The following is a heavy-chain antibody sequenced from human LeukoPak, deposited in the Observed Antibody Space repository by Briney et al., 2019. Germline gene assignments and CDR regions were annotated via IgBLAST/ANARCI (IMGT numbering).Heavy chain of an antibody. CDR3: VKSTDPGTRLGFDFDY. V-gene: IGHV3-64D*06. CDR2: ISSNGGST. Sequence: PGGSLRLSCSASGFTFSSYAMHWVRQAPGKGLEYVSAISSNGGSTYYADSAKGRFTISRDNSKNTLYLQMSSLRAEDTAVYYCVKSTDPGTRLGFDFDYWGQGTLVTVSS. D-gene: IGHD3-10*01. J-gene: IGHJ4*02. CDR1: GFTFSSYA.